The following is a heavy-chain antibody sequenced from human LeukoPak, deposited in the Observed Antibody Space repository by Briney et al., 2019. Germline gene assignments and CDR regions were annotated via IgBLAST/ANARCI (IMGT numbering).Heavy chain of an antibody. CDR3: ARDEAYYYDSSGYPFDY. J-gene: IGHJ4*02. CDR2: IKQDGSEK. D-gene: IGHD3-22*01. Sequence: PGGSLRLSCAASGFTFSSYWMSWVRQAPGKGLEWVANIKQDGSEKYYVDSVKGRFTISRDNAKNSLYLQMNSLRAEDTAVYYCARDEAYYYDSSGYPFDYWGQGTLVTVSP. V-gene: IGHV3-7*01. CDR1: GFTFSSYW.